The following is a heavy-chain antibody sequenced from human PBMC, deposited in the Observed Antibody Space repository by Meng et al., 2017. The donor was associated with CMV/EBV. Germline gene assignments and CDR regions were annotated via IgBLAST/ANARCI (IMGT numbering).Heavy chain of an antibody. CDR3: ARDRGASVVAAARGYFYYGMDV. Sequence: GESLKISCAASGFTFTNNAMHWVRQAPGKGLDWVAVISYGGINTYHADPVRGRFTISRDNSKNTVYLQMNSLRADDTAVYYCARDRGASVVAAARGYFYYGMDVWGQGTTVTVSS. CDR1: GFTFTNNA. D-gene: IGHD2-15*01. V-gene: IGHV3-30-3*01. CDR2: ISYGGINT. J-gene: IGHJ6*02.